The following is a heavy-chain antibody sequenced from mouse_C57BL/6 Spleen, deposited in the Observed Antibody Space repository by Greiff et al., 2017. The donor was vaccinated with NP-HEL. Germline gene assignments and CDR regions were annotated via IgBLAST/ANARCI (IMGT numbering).Heavy chain of an antibody. CDR2: FYPGSGSI. J-gene: IGHJ1*03. V-gene: IGHV1-62-2*01. Sequence: VKLQESGAELVKPGASVKLSCKASGYTFTEYTIHWVKQRSGQGLEWIGWFYPGSGSIKYNEKFKDKATLTADKSSSTVYMELSRLTSEDSAVYFCARHARITTVVAPYWYFDVWGTGTTVTVSS. CDR3: ARHARITTVVAPYWYFDV. CDR1: GYTFTEYT. D-gene: IGHD1-1*01.